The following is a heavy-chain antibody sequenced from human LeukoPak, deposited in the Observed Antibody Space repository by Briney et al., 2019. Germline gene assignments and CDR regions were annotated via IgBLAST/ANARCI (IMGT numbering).Heavy chain of an antibody. V-gene: IGHV3-23*01. CDR3: AKERSRRFDFDY. CDR2: VSGDSSDT. CDR1: GFTVSSYA. Sequence: PGGSLTLSCAASGFTVSSYAMSWVRQPPGKGLEWVSPVSGDSSDTFYADSVKGRFTISRDNSKNTLFLQMDSLRAEDTALYYSAKERSRRFDFDYWGQGTLVTVSS. J-gene: IGHJ4*02. D-gene: IGHD3-3*01.